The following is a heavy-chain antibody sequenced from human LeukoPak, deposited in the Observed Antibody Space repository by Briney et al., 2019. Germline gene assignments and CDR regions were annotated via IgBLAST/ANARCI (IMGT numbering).Heavy chain of an antibody. V-gene: IGHV1-2*02. CDR3: ARGWRDIVVVVWFDP. D-gene: IGHD2-15*01. Sequence: ASVKVSCKASGYTFTGYYMHWVRQAPGQGLEWMGWINPNSGGTNYAQKFQGRVTMTGDTFISTAYMELSRLRSDDTAVYYCARGWRDIVVVVWFDPWGQGTLVTVSS. CDR1: GYTFTGYY. J-gene: IGHJ5*02. CDR2: INPNSGGT.